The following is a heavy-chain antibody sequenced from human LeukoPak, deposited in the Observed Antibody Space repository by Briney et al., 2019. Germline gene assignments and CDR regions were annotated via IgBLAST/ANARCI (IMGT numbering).Heavy chain of an antibody. CDR2: ISGSGGST. V-gene: IGHV3-23*01. D-gene: IGHD5-18*01. CDR1: GFTFSSYA. Sequence: GGSLRLSCAASGFTFSSYAMSWVLQAPGKGLEWVSAISGSGGSTYYADSVKGRFTISRDNSKNTLYLQMNSLRAEDTAVYYCAKVSAMVLDYYYGMDVWGQGTTVTVSS. J-gene: IGHJ6*02. CDR3: AKVSAMVLDYYYGMDV.